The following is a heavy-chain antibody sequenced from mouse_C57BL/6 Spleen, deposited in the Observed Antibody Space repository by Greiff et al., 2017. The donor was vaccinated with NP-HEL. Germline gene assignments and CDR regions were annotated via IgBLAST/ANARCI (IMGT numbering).Heavy chain of an antibody. CDR1: GFTFSSYA. CDR3: ARDRDYDGYAMDY. V-gene: IGHV5-4*01. J-gene: IGHJ4*01. CDR2: ISDGGSYT. Sequence: EVKLVESGGGLVKPGGSLKLSCAASGFTFSSYAMSWVRQTPEKRLEWVATISDGGSYTYYPDNVKGRFTISRDNAKNNLYLQMSHLKSEDTAMYYCARDRDYDGYAMDYWGQGTSVTVSS. D-gene: IGHD2-4*01.